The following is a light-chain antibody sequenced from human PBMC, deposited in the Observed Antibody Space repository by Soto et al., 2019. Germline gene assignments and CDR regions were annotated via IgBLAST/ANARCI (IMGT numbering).Light chain of an antibody. V-gene: IGKV1-12*01. Sequence: DIQMTQSPSSVSASVGDRLTITCRASRDISNSLAWYQQTPGKAPKLLLRGASSLHRGVPSRFSGGGAGTAFTLTISSLQPEDFATYYWQQTSAFPRTFGQGTKV. CDR2: GAS. J-gene: IGKJ1*01. CDR3: QQTSAFPRT. CDR1: RDISNS.